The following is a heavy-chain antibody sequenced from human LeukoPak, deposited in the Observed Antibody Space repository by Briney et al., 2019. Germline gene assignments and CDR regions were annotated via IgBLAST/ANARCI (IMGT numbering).Heavy chain of an antibody. Sequence: GGPLSLLCAASGFTFSNYAINWLREAPGEALEWVSAISGSGGSTYYADSVKGRFTISRDNSKNTLYLQMNSLRAEDTAVYYCAKDHAWSPSIFDYWGQGTLVTVSS. J-gene: IGHJ4*02. D-gene: IGHD1-1*01. CDR3: AKDHAWSPSIFDY. CDR2: ISGSGGST. CDR1: GFTFSNYA. V-gene: IGHV3-23*01.